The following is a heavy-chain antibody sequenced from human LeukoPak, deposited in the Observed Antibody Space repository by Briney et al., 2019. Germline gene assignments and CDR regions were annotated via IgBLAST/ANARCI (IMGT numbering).Heavy chain of an antibody. D-gene: IGHD5-24*01. CDR1: GFTFSSYS. J-gene: IGHJ4*02. V-gene: IGHV3-21*01. CDR2: ISSSSSYI. Sequence: PGGSLRLSCAASGFTFSSYSMNWVRQAPGKGLEWVSSISSSSSYIYYADSVKGRFTISRDNAKNPLYLQMNSLRAEDTAVYYCARVAATRWLQFGYFDYWGQGTLVTVSS. CDR3: ARVAATRWLQFGYFDY.